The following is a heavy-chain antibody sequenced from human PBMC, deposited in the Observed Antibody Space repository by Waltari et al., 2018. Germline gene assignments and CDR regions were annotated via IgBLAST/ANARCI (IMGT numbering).Heavy chain of an antibody. J-gene: IGHJ4*01. CDR2: ISWNSNIG. CDR1: GFTFDEYA. V-gene: IGHV3-9*01. CDR3: GRDKDGIAAPSSRIDY. D-gene: IGHD6-25*01. Sequence: EVQLVESGGGLVQPGRSLRLSCTTSGFTFDEYAMHWVRQVPGKGLEWVSSISWNSNIGDYAASVKGRFIISRDNGQNSLYLQMNSLGVDDTALYYCGRDKDGIAAPSSRIDYWGHGSLVTVSS.